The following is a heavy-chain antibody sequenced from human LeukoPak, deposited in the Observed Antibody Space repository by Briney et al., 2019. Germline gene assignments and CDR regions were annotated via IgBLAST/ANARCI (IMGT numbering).Heavy chain of an antibody. CDR2: ISGGSSTM. Sequence: SGGSLRLSCAASGFTFTSYSMNWVRQAPGKGLEWVADISGGSSTMNYADSVKGRFTISRDNSKNSLYLQMKSLRDEDTAVYYCTRQRQGSFDYWGQGTLVTVSS. CDR1: GFTFTSYS. J-gene: IGHJ4*02. CDR3: TRQRQGSFDY. D-gene: IGHD2-15*01. V-gene: IGHV3-48*02.